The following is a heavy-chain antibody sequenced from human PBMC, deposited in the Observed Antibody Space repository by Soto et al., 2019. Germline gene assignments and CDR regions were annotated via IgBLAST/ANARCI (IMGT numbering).Heavy chain of an antibody. CDR3: TTAGQDLGAA. V-gene: IGHV3-15*01. Sequence: PGGSLRLSCAASGITFNFAWMSWVRQAPGKGLEWLGRIKSKANGETTDYAAPVKGRFSISRDDSKDTMYLQLNSLKTEDTAVYYCTTAGQDLGAAWGQGTLVTVSS. J-gene: IGHJ4*02. CDR2: IKSKANGETT. CDR1: GITFNFAW.